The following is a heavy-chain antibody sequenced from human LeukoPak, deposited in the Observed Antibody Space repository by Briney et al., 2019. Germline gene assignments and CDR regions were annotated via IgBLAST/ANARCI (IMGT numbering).Heavy chain of an antibody. CDR2: IIPIFGTA. CDR3: ASTPPYDDYYYYSYRMDV. V-gene: IGHV1-69*13. J-gene: IGHJ6*04. Sequence: ASVKVSCKASGGTFSSYAISWVRQAPGQGLEWMGGIIPIFGTANYAQKFQGRVTITADESTSTAYMELSSLRSEDTAVYYCASTPPYDDYYYYSYRMDVWGKGTTVTVAS. D-gene: IGHD5-12*01. CDR1: GGTFSSYA.